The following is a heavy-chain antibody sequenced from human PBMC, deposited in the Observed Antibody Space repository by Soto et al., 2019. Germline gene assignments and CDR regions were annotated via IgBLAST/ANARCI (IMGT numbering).Heavy chain of an antibody. CDR1: GYTFTSYD. CDR3: ATVSSRYFDWSSDY. J-gene: IGHJ4*02. V-gene: IGHV1-8*01. Sequence: ASVKVSCKASGYTFTSYDINWVRQATGQGLEWMGWMNPNSGNTGYAQKFQGRVTMTENTSISTAYMELSSLRSEDTAVYYCATVSSRYFDWSSDYWGQGTLVTVSS. CDR2: MNPNSGNT. D-gene: IGHD3-9*01.